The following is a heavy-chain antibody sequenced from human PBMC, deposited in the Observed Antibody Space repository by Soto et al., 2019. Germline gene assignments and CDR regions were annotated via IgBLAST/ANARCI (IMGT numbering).Heavy chain of an antibody. CDR3: ARAYIVVVVAANWFDP. J-gene: IGHJ5*02. CDR2: IIPILGIA. Sequence: SVKVSCKASGGTFSSYTISWVRQAPGQGLEWMGRIIPILGIANYAQKFQGRVTITADKSTSTAYMELSSLRSEDTAVYYCARAYIVVVVAANWFDPWGQGTLVTVSS. V-gene: IGHV1-69*02. CDR1: GGTFSSYT. D-gene: IGHD2-15*01.